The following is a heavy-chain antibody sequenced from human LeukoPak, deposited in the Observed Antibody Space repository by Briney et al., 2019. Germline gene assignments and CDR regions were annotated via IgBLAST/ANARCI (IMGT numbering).Heavy chain of an antibody. CDR2: MNPNNGNA. Sequence: ASVKVSCKASGYTFISNDINWVRQATGQGLEWMGWMNPNNGNAGYAQKFQGRVTMTRDTSISTAYMELSRLRSDDTAVYYCARDLSDGYNFDAFDIWGQGTMVTVSS. CDR3: ARDLSDGYNFDAFDI. D-gene: IGHD5-24*01. V-gene: IGHV1-8*01. CDR1: GYTFISND. J-gene: IGHJ3*02.